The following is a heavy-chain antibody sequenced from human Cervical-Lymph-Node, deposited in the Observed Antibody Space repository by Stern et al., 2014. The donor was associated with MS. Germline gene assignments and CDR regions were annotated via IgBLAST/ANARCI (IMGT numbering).Heavy chain of an antibody. CDR2: LYWDDDK. CDR1: GFSVATAGVG. CDR3: AHSRVKYCRGGTCYSSLFDY. D-gene: IGHD2-15*01. Sequence: QITLKESGPTLVKPTQTVTLTCTLSGFSVATAGVGVGWIRQPPGKALEWLALLYWDDDKLYSPSLKNRLTIIKDPSKNQVVLTMTNVDPVDTATYYCAHSRVKYCRGGTCYSSLFDYWGQGTLVTVSS. V-gene: IGHV2-5*02. J-gene: IGHJ4*02.